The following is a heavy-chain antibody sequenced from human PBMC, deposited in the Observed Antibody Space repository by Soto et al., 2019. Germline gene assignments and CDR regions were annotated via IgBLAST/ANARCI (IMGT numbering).Heavy chain of an antibody. CDR3: ARDVTTMPAY. J-gene: IGHJ4*02. CDR2: TNTDGSFT. D-gene: IGHD5-12*01. CDR1: GFTFTSHW. Sequence: GGSLRLSCVASGFTFTSHWIYWVRQPPGKGLVWVSRTNTDGSFTSYADSVKGRFTISRDNARNTLYLQMNSLRAEDTAVYYCARDVTTMPAYWGQGTLVTVSS. V-gene: IGHV3-74*01.